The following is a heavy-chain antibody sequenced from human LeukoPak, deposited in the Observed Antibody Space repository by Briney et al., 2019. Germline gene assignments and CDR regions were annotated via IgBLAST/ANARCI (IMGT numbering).Heavy chain of an antibody. CDR3: MRVPELPEF. D-gene: IGHD2-15*01. CDR2: INPNSGGT. Sequence: ASVKVSCKASGYTFTGYYMHWVRQAPGQGLEWMGWINPNSGGTNYSRKFQDRVTMTTDTSTTTASMELRSLRSDDTAVYYCMRVPELPEFWGQGTLVTVSS. J-gene: IGHJ4*02. V-gene: IGHV1-2*02. CDR1: GYTFTGYY.